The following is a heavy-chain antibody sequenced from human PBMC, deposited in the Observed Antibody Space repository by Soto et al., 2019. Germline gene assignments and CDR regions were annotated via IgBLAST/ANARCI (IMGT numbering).Heavy chain of an antibody. J-gene: IGHJ4*02. V-gene: IGHV3-73*02. CDR3: TRRRDWTAMDPLDY. CDR1: GFIFTDSA. CDR2: IRNKVNNYAT. D-gene: IGHD5-18*01. Sequence: EVQLVESGGGLVQPGGSLKLSCAASGFIFTDSAIHWIRQASGKGTEWVGRIRNKVNNYATLYAASVKGRFTISRDDSXNTAYLQMNSLKTEDTAVYYCTRRRDWTAMDPLDYWGQGTLVTVSS.